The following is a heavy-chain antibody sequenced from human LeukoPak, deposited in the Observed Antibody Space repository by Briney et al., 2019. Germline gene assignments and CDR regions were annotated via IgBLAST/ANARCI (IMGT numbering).Heavy chain of an antibody. CDR2: ISNSDDST. V-gene: IGHV3-23*01. Sequence: GGSLTLSCAASGFTFSSYSMNWVRQAPGKGLEWVSSISNSDDSTYYADFVKGRFTISRDNSKNTLHLQMNSLRAEDTAVYYCAKSLGVGGYTRYKGFDQWGQGTLVTVSS. CDR3: AKSLGVGGYTRYKGFDQ. D-gene: IGHD5-24*01. CDR1: GFTFSSYS. J-gene: IGHJ4*02.